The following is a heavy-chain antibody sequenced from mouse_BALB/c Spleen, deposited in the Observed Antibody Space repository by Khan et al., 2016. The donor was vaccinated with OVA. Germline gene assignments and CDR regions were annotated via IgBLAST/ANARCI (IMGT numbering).Heavy chain of an antibody. J-gene: IGHJ4*01. D-gene: IGHD2-14*01. CDR2: INTYTGEP. CDR1: GYTFTIYG. V-gene: IGHV9-3-1*01. CDR3: ARVGYNGTMDY. Sequence: QIQLVQSGPELKKPGETVKISCKASGYTFTIYGMNWVRQAPGKGFKWMGWINTYTGEPTYADDFKGRFAFSLETSASTAFLQINNLKNEDTATYFCARVGYNGTMDYWGQGTSVTVSS.